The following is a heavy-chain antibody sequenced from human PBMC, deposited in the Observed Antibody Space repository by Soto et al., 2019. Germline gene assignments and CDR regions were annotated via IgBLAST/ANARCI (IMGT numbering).Heavy chain of an antibody. CDR2: FNGRGDNT. CDR3: AKEGRSGYYYGVADY. V-gene: IGHV3-23*01. Sequence: GGSLRLSCAASGFTFTSHAMNWVRQAPGKGLEWVSTFNGRGDNTYYAESVKGRFTISRDNSKDTLYLQMNSLRAEDTAVYYCAKEGRSGYYYGVADYWGQGTLVTVSS. J-gene: IGHJ4*02. D-gene: IGHD3-3*01. CDR1: GFTFTSHA.